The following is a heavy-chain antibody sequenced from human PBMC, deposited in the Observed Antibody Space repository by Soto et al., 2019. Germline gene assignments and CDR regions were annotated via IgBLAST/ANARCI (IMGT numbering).Heavy chain of an antibody. D-gene: IGHD3-16*02. CDR3: ARVARRRDDYVWGSYPEEGFDY. V-gene: IGHV6-1*01. CDR2: TYYRSKWYN. Sequence: SQTLSLTCAISGDSVSSNSAAWNWIRQSPSRGLEWLGRTYYRSKWYNDYAVSVKSRITINPDTSKNQFSLQLNSVTPEDTAVYYCARVARRRDDYVWGSYPEEGFDYWGQGTLVTVSS. J-gene: IGHJ4*02. CDR1: GDSVSSNSAA.